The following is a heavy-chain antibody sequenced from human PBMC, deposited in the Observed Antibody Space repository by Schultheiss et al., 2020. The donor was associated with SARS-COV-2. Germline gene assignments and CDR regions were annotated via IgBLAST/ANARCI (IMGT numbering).Heavy chain of an antibody. CDR2: IYYSGST. V-gene: IGHV4-30-4*01. Sequence: SETLSLTCTVSGGSISSGDYYWIWIRQSPGKGPEWIGYIYYSGSTYYNPSLKSRVSISVDTSKNQFSLKLSSVTAADTAVYYCARDPTGYFDYWGQGTLVTVSS. CDR1: GGSISSGDYY. CDR3: ARDPTGYFDY. D-gene: IGHD4-11*01. J-gene: IGHJ4*02.